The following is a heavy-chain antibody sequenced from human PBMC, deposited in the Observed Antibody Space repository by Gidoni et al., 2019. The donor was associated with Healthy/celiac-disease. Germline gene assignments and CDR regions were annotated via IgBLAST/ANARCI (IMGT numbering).Heavy chain of an antibody. CDR3: ARGLRGYGSGSYLRY. CDR2: INHSGST. V-gene: IGHV4-34*01. D-gene: IGHD3-10*01. CDR1: GGSFSGYY. Sequence: QVQLQQLGAGLLKPSETLSLTCAVYGGSFSGYYWSWIRQPPGKGLEWIGEINHSGSTNYNPSLKSRVTISVDTSKNQFSLKLSSVTAADTAVYYCARGLRGYGSGSYLRYWGQGTLVTVSS. J-gene: IGHJ4*02.